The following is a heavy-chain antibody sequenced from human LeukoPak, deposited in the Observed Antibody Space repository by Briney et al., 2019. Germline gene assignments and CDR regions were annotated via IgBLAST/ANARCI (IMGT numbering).Heavy chain of an antibody. Sequence: SETLSLTCAVYGGSFSGYYWSWIRQPPGKGLEWIGEINHSGSTNYNPSLKSRVTISVDTSKNQFSLKLSSVTAADTAVYYCARGADYYGSGSYYNVLDYWGQGTLVTVSS. J-gene: IGHJ4*02. CDR2: INHSGST. V-gene: IGHV4-34*01. CDR3: ARGADYYGSGSYYNVLDY. CDR1: GGSFSGYY. D-gene: IGHD3-10*01.